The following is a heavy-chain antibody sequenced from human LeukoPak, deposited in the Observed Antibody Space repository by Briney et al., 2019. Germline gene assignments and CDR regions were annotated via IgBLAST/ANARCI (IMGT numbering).Heavy chain of an antibody. CDR2: INPDGSTT. CDR1: GFTFNRYW. CDR3: ARTTTHMISRYMDV. D-gene: IGHD3-22*01. Sequence: GGSLRLSCAASGFTFNRYWIHWVRQAPGKGLEWVSRINPDGSTTTYADSVKGRFTLSRDNAENTVYLQMNSLRAEDTAVYYCARTTTHMISRYMDVWGKGTTVTVSS. V-gene: IGHV3-74*01. J-gene: IGHJ6*03.